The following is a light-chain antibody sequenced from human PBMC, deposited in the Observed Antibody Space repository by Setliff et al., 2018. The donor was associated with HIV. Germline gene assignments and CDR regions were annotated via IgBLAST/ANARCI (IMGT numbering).Light chain of an antibody. J-gene: IGLJ2*01. CDR1: SSDVGGYNY. V-gene: IGLV2-14*03. CDR2: DVC. CDR3: CSYAAPYTYVV. Sequence: QSVLAQPASVSGSPGQSITISCTGTSSDVGGYNYVSWYQQHPGKAPKLIIYDVCNRPSGVSNRFSGSKSGNTASLTISALQTEDDGDYYCCSYAAPYTYVVFGGGTKVTVL.